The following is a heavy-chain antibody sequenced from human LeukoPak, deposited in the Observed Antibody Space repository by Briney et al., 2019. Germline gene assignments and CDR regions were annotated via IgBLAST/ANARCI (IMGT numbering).Heavy chain of an antibody. CDR2: ISYDASHV. Sequence: GSLRLSCAASGFTFTSYAMTWVRQAPGKGLEWVAGISYDASHVYYAASVQCRITISRENSKNTVYLQLNSLRGDDTAVYYCAKWLPKGSTNWYGFDYWGQGTLVIVSS. CDR1: GFTFTSYA. V-gene: IGHV3-30*18. J-gene: IGHJ4*02. CDR3: AKWLPKGSTNWYGFDY. D-gene: IGHD6-13*01.